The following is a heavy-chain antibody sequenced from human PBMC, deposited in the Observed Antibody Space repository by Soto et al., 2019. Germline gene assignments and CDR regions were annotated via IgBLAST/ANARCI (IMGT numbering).Heavy chain of an antibody. V-gene: IGHV1-69*13. Sequence: GASVKVSCKASGGTFSSYAISWVRQAPGQGLEWMGGIIPIFGTANYAQKFQGRVTITADESTSTAYMELSSLRSEDTAVYYCARDSRAGAAAGILAPTSQGGDGMDVWGQGTTVTVSS. CDR3: ARDSRAGAAAGILAPTSQGGDGMDV. CDR1: GGTFSSYA. D-gene: IGHD6-13*01. CDR2: IIPIFGTA. J-gene: IGHJ6*02.